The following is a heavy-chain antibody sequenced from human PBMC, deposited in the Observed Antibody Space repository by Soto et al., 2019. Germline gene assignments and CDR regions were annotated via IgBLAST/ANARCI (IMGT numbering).Heavy chain of an antibody. V-gene: IGHV1-69*13. CDR3: ATDLGGHQQHMLSHFSGMDV. J-gene: IGHJ6*02. CDR1: AVTFSSYA. D-gene: IGHD3-3*01. CDR2: IVPIFGPA. Sequence: ASVKVSCKTSAVTFSSYAFNWVRQAPGQGLEWMGGIVPIFGPANYAQRFQGRVTITADGPTSTAYMELSSLRSEDTAVYYCATDLGGHQQHMLSHFSGMDVWGQGTTVTVYS.